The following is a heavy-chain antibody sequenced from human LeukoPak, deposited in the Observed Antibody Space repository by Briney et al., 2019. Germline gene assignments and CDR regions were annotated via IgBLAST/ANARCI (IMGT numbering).Heavy chain of an antibody. CDR1: GGSFSGYY. CDR2: INHSGST. J-gene: IGHJ6*03. V-gene: IGHV4-34*01. D-gene: IGHD6-13*01. Sequence: SETLSLTCAVYGGSFSGYYWSWIRQPPGKGLEWIGEINHSGSTNYNPSLKSRVTISVDTSKNPFSLKLSSVTAADTAVYYCARLSPNSSSWYGHYYYYYMDVWGKGTTVTISS. CDR3: ARLSPNSSSWYGHYYYYYMDV.